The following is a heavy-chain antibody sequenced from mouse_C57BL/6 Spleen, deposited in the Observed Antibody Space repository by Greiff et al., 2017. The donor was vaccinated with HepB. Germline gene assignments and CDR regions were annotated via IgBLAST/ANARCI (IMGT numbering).Heavy chain of an antibody. CDR3: ARDRDYDEACLAY. D-gene: IGHD2-4*01. J-gene: IGHJ3*01. CDR2: ISYDGSN. V-gene: IGHV3-6*01. Sequence: EVQLQQSGPGLVKPSQSLSLTCSVTGYSITSGYYWTWIRQFPGNTLEWMGYISYDGSNNYNPSLKNRISITRDTSKNQFFLKLNSVTTEDTATYYCARDRDYDEACLAYWGQGTLVTVSA. CDR1: GYSITSGYY.